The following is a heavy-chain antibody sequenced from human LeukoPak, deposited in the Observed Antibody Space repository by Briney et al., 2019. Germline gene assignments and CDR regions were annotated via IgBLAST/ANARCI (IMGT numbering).Heavy chain of an antibody. V-gene: IGHV3-20*04. CDR2: INWNGGST. CDR1: GFTFDDYG. Sequence: SGGSLRLSCAASGFTFDDYGMSWVRQAPGKGLEWVSGINWNGGSTGYADSVKGQFTISRDNSKNTLYLQMNSLRAEDTAVYYCAKAHSSGWYLIDYWGQGTLVTVSS. J-gene: IGHJ4*02. CDR3: AKAHSSGWYLIDY. D-gene: IGHD6-19*01.